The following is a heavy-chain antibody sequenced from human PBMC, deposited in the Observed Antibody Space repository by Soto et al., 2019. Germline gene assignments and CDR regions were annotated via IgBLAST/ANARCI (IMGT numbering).Heavy chain of an antibody. CDR1: GVTFSNYA. Sequence: PGGSLRLSCADSGVTFSNYAVSWVRQPPGKGLEWVSSISVGGGTTFYADSVMGRFTISRDNPKNTLYLQINSLRAEDTAVYYCAKVYSWMQQCFDYWGQGTLVTVSS. CDR2: ISVGGGTT. V-gene: IGHV3-23*01. J-gene: IGHJ4*02. CDR3: AKVYSWMQQCFDY. D-gene: IGHD5-18*01.